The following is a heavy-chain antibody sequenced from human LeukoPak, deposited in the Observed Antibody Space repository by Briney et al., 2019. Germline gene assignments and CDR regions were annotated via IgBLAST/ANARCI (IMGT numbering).Heavy chain of an antibody. Sequence: KPSETLSLTCTVSGDSISSYYWSWIRQPPGKGLEWVGYIYYSGSTNYNPSLKSRVTISVDTCKNQFSLKMSSVTAADTAVYFCVRHVAGTCSGGTCYRFYVWGQGTTVTVSS. V-gene: IGHV4-59*08. CDR1: GDSISSYY. J-gene: IGHJ6*02. CDR2: IYYSGST. CDR3: VRHVAGTCSGGTCYRFYV. D-gene: IGHD2-15*01.